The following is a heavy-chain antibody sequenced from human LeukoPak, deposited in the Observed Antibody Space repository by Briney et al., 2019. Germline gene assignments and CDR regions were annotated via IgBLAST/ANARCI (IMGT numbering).Heavy chain of an antibody. D-gene: IGHD3/OR15-3a*01. Sequence: GGSLRLSCSASGFTFSIYNMNWVRQAPGKGLEWVSSISSSSSYIYYADSVKGRFTISRDNSKNTLYLQMNSLRAEDTAVYYCASVDHFDYWGQGTLVTVSS. J-gene: IGHJ4*02. CDR3: ASVDHFDY. CDR1: GFTFSIYN. CDR2: ISSSSSYI. V-gene: IGHV3-21*01.